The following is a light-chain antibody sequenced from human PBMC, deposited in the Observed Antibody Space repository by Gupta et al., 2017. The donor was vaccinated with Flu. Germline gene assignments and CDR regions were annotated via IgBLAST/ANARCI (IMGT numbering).Light chain of an antibody. CDR2: QDS. Sequence: SPGQTASITCSGDKLGEKYACWYQQKPGQSPVLGIYQDSKRPSGIPERFFGSNSGNTATLTISGTQAMDEADYYCQAWDSSTAVFGGGTKLTVL. CDR1: KLGEKY. V-gene: IGLV3-1*01. CDR3: QAWDSSTAV. J-gene: IGLJ2*01.